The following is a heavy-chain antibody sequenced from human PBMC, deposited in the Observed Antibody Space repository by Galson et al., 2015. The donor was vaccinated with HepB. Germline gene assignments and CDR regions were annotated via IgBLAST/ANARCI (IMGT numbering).Heavy chain of an antibody. D-gene: IGHD3-3*01. Sequence: SVKVSCKASGYTFTGYYMHWVRQAPGQGLEWMGWINPNSGGTNYAQKFQGWVTMTRDTSISTAYMELSRLRSDDTAVYYCARSPVFGGFRWYFDLWGRGTLVTVSS. CDR2: INPNSGGT. V-gene: IGHV1-2*04. CDR1: GYTFTGYY. J-gene: IGHJ2*01. CDR3: ARSPVFGGFRWYFDL.